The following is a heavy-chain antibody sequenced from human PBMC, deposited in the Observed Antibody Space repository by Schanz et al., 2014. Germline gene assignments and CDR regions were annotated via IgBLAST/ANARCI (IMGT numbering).Heavy chain of an antibody. J-gene: IGHJ4*02. D-gene: IGHD1-26*01. CDR1: GSTFSNYW. V-gene: IGHV3-7*01. CDR2: INPDGSGK. Sequence: EVQLVESGGGLVQPGGSLRLSCAVSGSTFSNYWMTWVRQAPGKGLESVAKINPDGSGKYYVVSVEGRFTISRDNAKNSLCLQMTSLRAEDTALYYCTRDRAYHSFDYWGQGTLVTVSS. CDR3: TRDRAYHSFDY.